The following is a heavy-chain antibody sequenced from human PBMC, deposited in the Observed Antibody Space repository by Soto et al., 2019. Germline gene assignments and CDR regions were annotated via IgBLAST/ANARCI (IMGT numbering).Heavy chain of an antibody. J-gene: IGHJ5*02. Sequence: SETLSLTCNVSGGSIGRSSYYWAWNRQSPGKGLEWIGSIYYTGSTTYYNPSLKSRVTISVDRAKNQFSLKLTSVTAADTAMYYCVRHSGYSSSWGEFDPWGQGTLVTVSS. D-gene: IGHD5-18*01. V-gene: IGHV4-39*01. CDR1: GGSIGRSSYY. CDR3: VRHSGYSSSWGEFDP. CDR2: IYYTGSTT.